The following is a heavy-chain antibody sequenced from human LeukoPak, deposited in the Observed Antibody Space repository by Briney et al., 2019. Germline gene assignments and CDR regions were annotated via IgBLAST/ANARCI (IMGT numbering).Heavy chain of an antibody. D-gene: IGHD3-22*01. CDR1: GFTFNSYG. CDR3: AKDLGSGYYSYYFDY. J-gene: IGHJ4*02. Sequence: GRSLKLSCAASGFTFNSYGIHWVRQAPGKGLEWVAVIWYDGSNKYYADSVKGRFTISRDNSKNTLFLQMNSLRAEDTAVYYCAKDLGSGYYSYYFDYWGQGTLVTVSS. CDR2: IWYDGSNK. V-gene: IGHV3-33*06.